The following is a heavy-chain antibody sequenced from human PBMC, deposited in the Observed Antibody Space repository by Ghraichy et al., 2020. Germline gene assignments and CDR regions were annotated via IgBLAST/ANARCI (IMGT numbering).Heavy chain of an antibody. CDR2: IYWDDDK. V-gene: IGHV2-5*02. Sequence: SGPTLVKPTQTLTLTCTFSGFSLSTSGVGVGWIRQPPGKALEWLALIYWDDDKRYSPSLKSRLTITKDTSKNQVVLTMTNMDPVDTATYYCAHRPIPPGGDCYFAPCWFGNWFDPWGQGTLVTVSS. J-gene: IGHJ5*02. CDR1: GFSLSTSGVG. D-gene: IGHD2-21*01. CDR3: AHRPIPPGGDCYFAPCWFGNWFDP.